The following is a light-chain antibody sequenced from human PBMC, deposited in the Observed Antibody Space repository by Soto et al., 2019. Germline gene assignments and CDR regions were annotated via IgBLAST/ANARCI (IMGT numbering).Light chain of an antibody. Sequence: EIVLTQSPLSLPVTPGEPASISCRSSRNLLHSNGYYYLDWYLQKPGQSPQLLIHLGSNRASGVPDRFSGSGSGTDFTLTISRVEAEDVGVYFCAQGLATPFTFGGGTKVEIK. CDR3: AQGLATPFT. V-gene: IGKV2-28*01. CDR2: LGS. J-gene: IGKJ4*01. CDR1: RNLLHSNGYYY.